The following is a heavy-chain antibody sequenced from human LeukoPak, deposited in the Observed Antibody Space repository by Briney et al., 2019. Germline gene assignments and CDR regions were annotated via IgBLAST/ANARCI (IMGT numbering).Heavy chain of an antibody. V-gene: IGHV1-18*01. CDR2: ISAYNGNT. D-gene: IGHD3-22*01. J-gene: IGHJ6*03. CDR3: ARSGYPTNYYYMDV. CDR1: GYTFTSYG. Sequence: ASVKVSCKASGYTFTSYGISWVRQAPGQGLEWMGWISAYNGNTNYAQKLQGRVTMTTDTSMSTAYMELRSLRSDDTAVYYCARSGYPTNYYYMDVWGKGTTVTVSS.